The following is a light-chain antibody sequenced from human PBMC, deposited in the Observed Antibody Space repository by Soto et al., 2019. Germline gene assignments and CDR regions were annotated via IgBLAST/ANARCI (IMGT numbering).Light chain of an antibody. J-gene: IGKJ1*01. V-gene: IGKV1-39*01. Sequence: DIPMTQSPSTRSASVGARVTITCRASQSISHFLAWYQQKPGKAPKLLIYAAFTLQTGVSSRFIGSGSGTDFTLTINSLQPEDFATYYCQQSSSSPWTFCQGTKVDIK. CDR3: QQSSSSPWT. CDR1: QSISHF. CDR2: AAF.